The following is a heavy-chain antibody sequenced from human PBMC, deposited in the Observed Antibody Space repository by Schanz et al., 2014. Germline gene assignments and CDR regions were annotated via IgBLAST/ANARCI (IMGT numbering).Heavy chain of an antibody. Sequence: VQLEQSGAEVKKPGSSVKVSCKASGGTFSTYTISWVRQAPGQGLEWMGRIIPILGIANYAQKFQDKVTITADTSATTAYMELSGLRSEDTAVYYCARDRLECGAECYSVEVCGIWGRGTLVIGSS. CDR1: GGTFSTYT. CDR2: IIPILGIA. D-gene: IGHD2-21*01. J-gene: IGHJ1*01. V-gene: IGHV1-69*08. CDR3: ARDRLECGAECYSVEVCGI.